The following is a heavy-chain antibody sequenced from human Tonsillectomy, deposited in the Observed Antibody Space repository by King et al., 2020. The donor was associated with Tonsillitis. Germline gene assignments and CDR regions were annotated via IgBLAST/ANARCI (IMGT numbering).Heavy chain of an antibody. V-gene: IGHV3-66*02. CDR1: GFTISSNY. Sequence: VQLVESGGGLAQPGGSLRLSCGASGFTISSNYMNWVRQAPGKGLEWVSVIYSSGETHYADFVKGRFTISKDNSRNTVFLQLHTLRPEDTAIYYCARGDDALDVGGQGTAVTVSS. D-gene: IGHD3-10*01. CDR3: ARGDDALDV. J-gene: IGHJ3*01. CDR2: IYSSGET.